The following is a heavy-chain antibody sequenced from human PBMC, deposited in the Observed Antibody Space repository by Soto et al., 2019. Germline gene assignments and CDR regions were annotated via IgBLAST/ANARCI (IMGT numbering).Heavy chain of an antibody. J-gene: IGHJ4*02. CDR2: ISATGGGT. Sequence: PGGSLRLSCAASGFKFSNYAMSWVRQAPGKGLGWVSLISATGGGTYYADSVKGRFTISRDNSHNTLYLQVHSLTAEDTAVYYCAKDKPGTTSFDYWGQGTLVTVSS. CDR3: AKDKPGTTSFDY. V-gene: IGHV3-23*01. CDR1: GFKFSNYA. D-gene: IGHD1-1*01.